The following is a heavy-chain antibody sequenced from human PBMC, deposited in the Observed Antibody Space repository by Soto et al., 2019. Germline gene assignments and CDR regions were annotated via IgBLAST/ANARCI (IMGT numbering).Heavy chain of an antibody. D-gene: IGHD3-10*01. Sequence: PGGSLRLSCKASGFTFGDYGISWFRQAQGKGLEWVGFIRSKAYGGTTEYAASVKGRFTISRDDSKSIAYLQMNSLKTEDTAVYYCTRASITMVRGVIITSWFDPWGQGTLVTVSS. CDR2: IRSKAYGGTT. CDR1: GFTFGDYG. V-gene: IGHV3-49*03. J-gene: IGHJ5*02. CDR3: TRASITMVRGVIITSWFDP.